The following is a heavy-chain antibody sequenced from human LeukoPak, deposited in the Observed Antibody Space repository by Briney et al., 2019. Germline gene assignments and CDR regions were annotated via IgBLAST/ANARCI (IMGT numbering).Heavy chain of an antibody. Sequence: PGGSLRLSCAASGFTFSSYAMSWVRQAPGKGLEWVSAISGSGGSTYYADSVKGRFTTSRDNSKNTLYLQMNSLRAEDTAVYYCAKDGVVPAAMRGYFDYWGQGTLVTVSS. CDR1: GFTFSSYA. CDR2: ISGSGGST. D-gene: IGHD2-2*01. J-gene: IGHJ4*02. V-gene: IGHV3-23*01. CDR3: AKDGVVPAAMRGYFDY.